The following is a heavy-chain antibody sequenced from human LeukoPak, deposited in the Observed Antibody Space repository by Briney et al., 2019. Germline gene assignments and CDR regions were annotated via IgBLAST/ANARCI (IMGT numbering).Heavy chain of an antibody. CDR1: EFTFSNYA. J-gene: IGHJ4*02. CDR2: VSSHGNDG. Sequence: GGSLRLSCAVSEFTFSNYAMHWVRQPSGKGLEWVAVVSSHGNDGYYADSVRGRFTISRDNSKNTLYLQIDSLRLEDTAIYYCTRDAYNFNDFDYWGQGTLVTVSS. V-gene: IGHV3-30*17. CDR3: TRDAYNFNDFDY. D-gene: IGHD5-24*01.